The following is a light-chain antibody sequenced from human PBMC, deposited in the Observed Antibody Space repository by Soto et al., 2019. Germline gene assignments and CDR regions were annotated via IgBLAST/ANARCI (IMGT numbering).Light chain of an antibody. CDR2: DVT. V-gene: IGLV2-11*01. CDR1: SSDVGGYNY. CDR3: CSYGAR. Sequence: QSVLTQPRSVSGSPGQSVAISCTGTSSDVGGYNYVSWYQHHPGKAPKLMIYDVTKRPSGVPDRFSGSKSGNTASLTISGLRAEDEADYYCCSYGARFGGGTKLTVL. J-gene: IGLJ3*02.